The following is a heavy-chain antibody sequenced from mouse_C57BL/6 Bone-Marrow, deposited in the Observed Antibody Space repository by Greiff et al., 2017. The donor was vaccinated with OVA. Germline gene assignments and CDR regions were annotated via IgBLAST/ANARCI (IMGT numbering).Heavy chain of an antibody. CDR2: ISYDGSN. J-gene: IGHJ1*03. CDR1: GYSITSGYY. Sequence: EVKLMESGPGLVKPSQSLSLTCSVTGYSITSGYYWNWIRQFPGNKLEWMGYISYDGSNNYNPSLKNRISITRDTSKNQFFLKLNSVTTEDTATYYCARERVYYGSSFYWYFDVWGTGTTVTVSS. V-gene: IGHV3-6*01. CDR3: ARERVYYGSSFYWYFDV. D-gene: IGHD1-1*01.